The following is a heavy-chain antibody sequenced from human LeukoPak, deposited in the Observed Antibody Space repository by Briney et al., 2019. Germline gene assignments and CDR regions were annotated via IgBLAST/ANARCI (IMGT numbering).Heavy chain of an antibody. CDR3: ARRNDGEGDCFDY. V-gene: IGHV3-30*02. J-gene: IGHJ4*02. CDR1: GFTFSSYG. CDR2: IRYDGGNK. D-gene: IGHD3-10*01. Sequence: PGGSLRLSCAASGFTFSSYGMHWVRQAPGKGLEWVAFIRYDGGNKYYTDSVKGRFTISRDNSKNTLYLQMNSLRAEDTAVYYCARRNDGEGDCFDYWGQGTLVTVSS.